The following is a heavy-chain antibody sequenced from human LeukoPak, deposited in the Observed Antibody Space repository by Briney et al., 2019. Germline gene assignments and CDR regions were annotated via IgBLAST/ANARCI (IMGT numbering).Heavy chain of an antibody. CDR1: GFTFSSYD. Sequence: GGSLRLSCAASGFTFSSYDMHWVRQATGKGLEWVSAIGTAGDTYYPGSVKGRFTISRENAKNSLYLQTNSLRAGDTAVYYCARVGRGTGYSSGKFDYWGQGTLVTVSS. J-gene: IGHJ4*02. D-gene: IGHD6-19*01. CDR2: IGTAGDT. V-gene: IGHV3-13*01. CDR3: ARVGRGTGYSSGKFDY.